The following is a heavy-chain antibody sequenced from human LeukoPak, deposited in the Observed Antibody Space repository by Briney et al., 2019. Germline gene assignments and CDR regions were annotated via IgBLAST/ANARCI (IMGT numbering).Heavy chain of an antibody. CDR3: ARDFRRWFDL. CDR2: IYYSGST. J-gene: IGHJ5*02. Sequence: SETLSLTCTVSGGSISSYYWSWIRQPPGKGLEWIGYIYYSGSTNYNPSLKSRVTISVDTSKNQFSLKLSSVTAADTAVYYCARDFRRWFDLWGQGTLVTVSS. V-gene: IGHV4-59*01. CDR1: GGSISSYY.